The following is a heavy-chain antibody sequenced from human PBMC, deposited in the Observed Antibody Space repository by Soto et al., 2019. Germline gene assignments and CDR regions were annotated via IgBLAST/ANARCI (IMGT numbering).Heavy chain of an antibody. CDR1: GFTFSSYA. V-gene: IGHV3-30-3*01. Sequence: QVQLVESGGGVVQPGRSLRLSCAASGFTFSSYAMHWVRQAPGKGLEWVAVISYDGSNKYYADSVKGRFTISRDNSKNTLYLQMNILRAEDTAVYYCARGAAVAGRSFHYWGQGTLVTVSS. J-gene: IGHJ4*02. D-gene: IGHD6-19*01. CDR3: ARGAAVAGRSFHY. CDR2: ISYDGSNK.